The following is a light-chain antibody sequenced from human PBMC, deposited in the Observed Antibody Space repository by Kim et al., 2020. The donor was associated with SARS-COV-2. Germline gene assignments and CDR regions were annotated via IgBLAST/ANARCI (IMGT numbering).Light chain of an antibody. CDR3: SSYVRSNNYV. V-gene: IGLV2-8*01. J-gene: IGLJ1*01. CDR2: EVN. Sequence: GQSVTISCTGTSSDVGGYNYVSWYQQSPGKAPKLMIYEVNKRPSGVPDRFSGSGSGNTASLTVSGLQAEDEADYYCSSYVRSNNYVFGTGTKVTVL. CDR1: SSDVGGYNY.